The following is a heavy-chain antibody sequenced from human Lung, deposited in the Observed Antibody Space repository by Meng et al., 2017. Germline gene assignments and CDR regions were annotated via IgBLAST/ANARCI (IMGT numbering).Heavy chain of an antibody. CDR2: INPNSGVT. D-gene: IGHD3-9*01. CDR1: GYTFTGYS. V-gene: IGHV1-2*06. J-gene: IGHJ4*02. CDR3: ARFDPRAY. Sequence: QVQLVQSGAEVKKTGASVKVSCKASGYTFTGYSIHWVRQAPGPGLEWMGRINPNSGVTNYAQKFEGRVTMTRDTSISTAYMELSRLRSDDTAVYYCARFDPRAYCGQGTLVTVSS.